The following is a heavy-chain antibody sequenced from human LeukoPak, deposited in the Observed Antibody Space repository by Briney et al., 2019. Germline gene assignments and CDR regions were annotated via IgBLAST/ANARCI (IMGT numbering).Heavy chain of an antibody. CDR2: ITSSGSTV. Sequence: GGSLRLSCVASGFTFSDHYMSWIRQAPGKGLEWVSYITSSGSTVYYADSVKGRFTISRDNAKNSLYLQMNSLRAEDTAVYYCARFRDSGSYYYYYGMDVWGQGTTVTVSS. CDR3: ARFRDSGSYYYYYGMDV. J-gene: IGHJ6*02. CDR1: GFTFSDHY. D-gene: IGHD1-26*01. V-gene: IGHV3-11*04.